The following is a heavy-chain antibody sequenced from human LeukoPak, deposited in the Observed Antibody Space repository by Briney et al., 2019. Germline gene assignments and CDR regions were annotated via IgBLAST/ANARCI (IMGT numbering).Heavy chain of an antibody. V-gene: IGHV1-2*06. Sequence: ASVKVSCKAYGYTFTGYYMHWVRQAPGQGLESMGRINPNSGGTNYAQKFQGRVTMTRDTSISTAYMELSRLRSDDTAVYYCARDGEEWELPTFDYWGQGTLVIVSS. CDR3: ARDGEEWELPTFDY. D-gene: IGHD1-26*01. J-gene: IGHJ4*02. CDR2: INPNSGGT. CDR1: GYTFTGYY.